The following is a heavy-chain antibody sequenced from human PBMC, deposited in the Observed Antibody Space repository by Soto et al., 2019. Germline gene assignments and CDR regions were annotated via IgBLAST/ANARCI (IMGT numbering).Heavy chain of an antibody. V-gene: IGHV4-30-2*01. Sequence: SETLSLTCAVSGGSISSGGYSWSWIRQPPGKGLEWIGYIYHSGSTYYNPSLKSRVTISVDRSKNQFSLKLISVTAADTAVYYCARALSSGYYLNWFDPWGQGTLVTVSS. CDR3: ARALSSGYYLNWFDP. D-gene: IGHD3-22*01. J-gene: IGHJ5*02. CDR2: IYHSGST. CDR1: GGSISSGGYS.